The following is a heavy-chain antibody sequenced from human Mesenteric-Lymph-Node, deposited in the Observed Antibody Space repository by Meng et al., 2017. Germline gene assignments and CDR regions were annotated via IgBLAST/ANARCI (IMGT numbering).Heavy chain of an antibody. V-gene: IGHV1-3*01. CDR1: GYTFTSYG. D-gene: IGHD3-9*01. CDR2: INVGNDKR. J-gene: IGHJ5*02. CDR3: ARDRPYFDSNWFDP. Sequence: QVQLVQSGAERKKPGASVKVSCKASGYTFTSYGIHWVRQAPGQGLEWMGWINVGNDKRKYSQKFQGRVTITRDTSASTAYMEVSSLRSEDTAVYYCARDRPYFDSNWFDPWGQGTLVTVSS.